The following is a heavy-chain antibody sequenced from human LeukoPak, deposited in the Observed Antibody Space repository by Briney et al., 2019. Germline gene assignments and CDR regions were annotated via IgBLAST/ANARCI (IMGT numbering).Heavy chain of an antibody. Sequence: PGGSLRLSCAASGFTFSSYEMNWVRQAPGKGLEWVSSISSSSSYIYYADSVKGRFTISRDNAKNSLYLQMNSLRAEDTAVYYCARENTIAAAHSINFDYWGQGTLVTVSS. J-gene: IGHJ4*02. CDR2: ISSSSSYI. CDR1: GFTFSSYE. CDR3: ARENTIAAAHSINFDY. V-gene: IGHV3-21*01. D-gene: IGHD6-13*01.